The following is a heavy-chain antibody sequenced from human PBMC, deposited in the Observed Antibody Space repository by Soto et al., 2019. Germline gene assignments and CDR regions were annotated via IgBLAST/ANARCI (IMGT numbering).Heavy chain of an antibody. V-gene: IGHV1-46*01. J-gene: IGHJ3*02. CDR3: ARIEVLRDAFDT. D-gene: IGHD3-16*01. Sequence: ASVKVSCKASGYTFTSYYMHWVRQAPGQGLEWMGIINPSSGSTTYAEKLQGRVTMTRDTSTSTIYMELSSLRSEDTAVYYCARIEVLRDAFDTWGQGTMVTVSS. CDR1: GYTFTSYY. CDR2: INPSSGST.